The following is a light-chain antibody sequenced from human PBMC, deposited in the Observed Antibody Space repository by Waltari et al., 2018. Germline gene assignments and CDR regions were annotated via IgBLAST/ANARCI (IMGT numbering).Light chain of an antibody. CDR2: DVS. CDR3: SSYRDSSTRI. J-gene: IGLJ2*01. CDR1: SNDVGGYAF. V-gene: IGLV2-14*03. Sequence: QSALTQPASVSGSPGQSITISCTGSSNDVGGYAFVSWYQQHPGNAPKLIIYDVSDRPSGVSNRFSGSKSGNTASLTISGLQAEDEAGYYCSSYRDSSTRIFGGGTKLTVL.